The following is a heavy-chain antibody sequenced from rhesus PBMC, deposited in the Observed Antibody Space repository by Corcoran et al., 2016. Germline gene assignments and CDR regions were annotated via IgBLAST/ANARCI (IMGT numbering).Heavy chain of an antibody. CDR1: GFTFSSYG. V-gene: IGHV3-54*02. Sequence: EVQLVESGGGLVQPGGSLRLSCAASGFTFSSYGMHWVRQAPGKGLEWVAFISYDGSKKYDADSGKDRLTISRDNSKNMLYLQRNNLKLEDTAVYYCARVGNFWTLGMGLDSWGQGVVVTVSS. J-gene: IGHJ6*01. CDR3: ARVGNFWTLGMGLDS. D-gene: IGHD3-3*01. CDR2: ISYDGSKK.